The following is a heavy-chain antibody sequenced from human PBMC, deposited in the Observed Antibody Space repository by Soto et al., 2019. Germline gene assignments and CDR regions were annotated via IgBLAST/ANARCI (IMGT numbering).Heavy chain of an antibody. CDR2: ISGSGGST. Sequence: EVQLLESGGGLVQPGGSLRLSCAASGFTFSSYAMSWVRQAPGKGLEWVSAISGSGGSTYYADSVKGRFTISRDNSKNTLYLQMNSLRAEDTAVYYCAKGPIPTEGDYGDYDYYYSYYMDVWGKGTTVTVSS. V-gene: IGHV3-23*01. J-gene: IGHJ6*03. CDR1: GFTFSSYA. D-gene: IGHD4-17*01. CDR3: AKGPIPTEGDYGDYDYYYSYYMDV.